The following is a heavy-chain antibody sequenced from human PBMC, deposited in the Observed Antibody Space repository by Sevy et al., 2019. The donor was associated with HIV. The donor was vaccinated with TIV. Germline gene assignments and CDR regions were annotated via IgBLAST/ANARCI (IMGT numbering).Heavy chain of an antibody. J-gene: IGHJ4*02. D-gene: IGHD3-22*01. CDR2: ISLSGGDT. Sequence: GGSLRLSCAASGFTFSTYAMTWVRQAPGKGLEWVSVISLSGGDTYYTDSVKGRFTISRDNSKNTLYLQMNSLRADDTAVYYCASHYYDSTGYYYPLDYWGQGTLVTVSS. CDR3: ASHYYDSTGYYYPLDY. CDR1: GFTFSTYA. V-gene: IGHV3-23*01.